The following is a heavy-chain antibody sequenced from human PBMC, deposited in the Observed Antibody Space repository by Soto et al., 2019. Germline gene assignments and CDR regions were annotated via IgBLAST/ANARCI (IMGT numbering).Heavy chain of an antibody. Sequence: SETLSLTCAVSGGSISSSNWWSWVRQPXGKGLEWIGEIYHSGSTNYNPSLKSRVTISVDKSKNQFSLKLSSVTAADTAVYYCARDLGYCSGGSCYGFDDWRQGTLVT. CDR1: GGSISSSNW. J-gene: IGHJ4*02. CDR3: ARDLGYCSGGSCYGFDD. D-gene: IGHD2-15*01. CDR2: IYHSGST. V-gene: IGHV4-4*02.